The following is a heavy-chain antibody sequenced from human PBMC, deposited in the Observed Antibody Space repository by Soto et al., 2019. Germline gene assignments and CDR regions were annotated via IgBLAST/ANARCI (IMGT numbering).Heavy chain of an antibody. Sequence: EVQLLESGGGLVQPGGSLRLSCAASGFTFNRYAMSWVRQAPGKGLEWVASISGRGGSTYYADSVEGQFTISRDSAKNRPYLQMNRLRSDDTAKYYGVKDRWGEGDHAPLDTFESWSQGPMVTLPS. D-gene: IGHD2-21*02. V-gene: IGHV3-23*01. CDR2: ISGRGGST. CDR3: VKDRWGEGDHAPLDTFES. J-gene: IGHJ3*02. CDR1: GFTFNRYA.